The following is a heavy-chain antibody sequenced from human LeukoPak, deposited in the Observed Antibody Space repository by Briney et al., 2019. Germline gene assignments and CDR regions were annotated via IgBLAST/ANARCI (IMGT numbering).Heavy chain of an antibody. D-gene: IGHD6-19*01. V-gene: IGHV1-2*02. J-gene: IGHJ2*01. CDR1: GYTFTGYY. CDR2: INPNSGGT. Sequence: ASVKVSCKASGYTFTGYYMHWVRQAPGQGLEWMGWINPNSGGTNYAQKFQGRVTMTRDTSISTAYMELSRLRSDDTAVYYCAASRGWYKGDFDLWGRGTLVTVSS. CDR3: AASRGWYKGDFDL.